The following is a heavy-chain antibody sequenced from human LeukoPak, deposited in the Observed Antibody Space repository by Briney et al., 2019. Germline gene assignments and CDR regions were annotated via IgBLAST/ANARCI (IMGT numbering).Heavy chain of an antibody. D-gene: IGHD3-10*01. CDR3: ARERGSGYYGSGSYFTYYYCGMDV. V-gene: IGHV4-59*01. CDR2: IYYSGST. CDR1: GGSISSYY. Sequence: SETLSLTCTVSGGSISSYYWSWIRQPPGKGLEWIGYIYYSGSTNYNPSLKSRVTISVDTSKNQFSLKLSSVTAADTAVYYCARERGSGYYGSGSYFTYYYCGMDVWGQGTTVTVSS. J-gene: IGHJ6*02.